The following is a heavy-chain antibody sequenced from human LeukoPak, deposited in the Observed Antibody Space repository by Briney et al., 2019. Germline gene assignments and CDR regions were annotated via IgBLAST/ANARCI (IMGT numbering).Heavy chain of an antibody. D-gene: IGHD3-16*01. CDR1: GGSLSPYY. J-gene: IGHJ4*02. CDR2: INQSGST. V-gene: IGHV4-34*01. CDR3: ARRVWGQYYFDY. Sequence: EASETLSLTCSVSGGSLSPYYWSWIRQPPGGGLEWLGEINQSGSTNYNPSLKSRVAISVDTSKNQFSLRLSSVTAADTAVYYCARRVWGQYYFDYWGQGTLVTVSS.